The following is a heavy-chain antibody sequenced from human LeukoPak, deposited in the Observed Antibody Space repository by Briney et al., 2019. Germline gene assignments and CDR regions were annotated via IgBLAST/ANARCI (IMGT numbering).Heavy chain of an antibody. Sequence: GRSLRLSCAASGFTFDDYAMHWVRQATGKGVEGCSGLSWNSRSIGYADSVKGRFTISRDNAKNSLYLQMNSLRAEDMALYYCATGYCSSTSCSDYWGQGTLVTVSS. CDR2: LSWNSRSI. D-gene: IGHD2-2*01. J-gene: IGHJ4*02. V-gene: IGHV3-9*03. CDR1: GFTFDDYA. CDR3: ATGYCSSTSCSDY.